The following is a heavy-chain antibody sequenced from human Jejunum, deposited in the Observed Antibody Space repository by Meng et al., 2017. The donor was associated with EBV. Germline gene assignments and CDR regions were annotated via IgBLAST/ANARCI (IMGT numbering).Heavy chain of an antibody. CDR1: GYTFSRYA. J-gene: IGHJ4*02. V-gene: IGHV7-4-1*02. Sequence: QVQLVQSGSELKKPGASVQVSCKAAGYTFSRYAMNWVRQAPGQGLEWMGWINTRTGNPAYAQGFTGRFVFSLDTSVSTAYLQISSLKAEDTAVYYCASDISTATFGYWGQGTLVTVSS. CDR2: INTRTGNP. D-gene: IGHD2-21*02. CDR3: ASDISTATFGY.